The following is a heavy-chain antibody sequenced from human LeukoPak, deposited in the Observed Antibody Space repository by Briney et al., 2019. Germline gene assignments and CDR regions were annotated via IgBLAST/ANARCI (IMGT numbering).Heavy chain of an antibody. V-gene: IGHV3-23*01. CDR2: ISGRSRGT. Sequence: GGSLRLSCAASGFTFDRYAMSWVRQAPGKGLEWVSTISGRSRGTWYADSVKGRFTISRDNSKNTLYLQMNSLRAEDTAVYYCAKDPSVVIPIDYWGQGTLVTVSS. CDR3: AKDPSVVIPIDY. J-gene: IGHJ4*02. D-gene: IGHD3-22*01. CDR1: GFTFDRYA.